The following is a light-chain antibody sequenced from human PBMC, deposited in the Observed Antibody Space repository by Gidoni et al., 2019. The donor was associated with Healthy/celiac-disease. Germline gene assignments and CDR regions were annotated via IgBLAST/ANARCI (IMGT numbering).Light chain of an antibody. CDR2: GNS. V-gene: IGLV1-40*01. J-gene: IGLJ3*02. CDR1: SSNIGAGYD. CDR3: QSYDSSLPGWV. Sequence: QSVLTQPPSASGAPGQRVTISCTGSSSNIGAGYDVHWYQQFPGTAPKLLIYGNSNRPSGVPDRFSGSKSGTSASLAITGLLAEDEADYYCQSYDSSLPGWVFGGGTKLTVL.